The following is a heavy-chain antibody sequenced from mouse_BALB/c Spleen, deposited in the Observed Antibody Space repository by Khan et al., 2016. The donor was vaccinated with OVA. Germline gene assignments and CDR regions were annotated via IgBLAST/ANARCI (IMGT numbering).Heavy chain of an antibody. V-gene: IGHV2-5-1*01. CDR3: AKEDYYGSNYYDAMDY. CDR1: GFSLTSYG. D-gene: IGHD1-1*01. J-gene: IGHJ4*01. CDR2: IWRGGST. Sequence: VQLQQSGPSLVQPSQSLSITCTVSGFSLTSYGVHWVRQSPGKGLEWLGVIWRGGSTAYNAAFMSRLSITKDNSQSQVFFKMNSLQADDTAIYYCAKEDYYGSNYYDAMDYGGQGTSVTVSS.